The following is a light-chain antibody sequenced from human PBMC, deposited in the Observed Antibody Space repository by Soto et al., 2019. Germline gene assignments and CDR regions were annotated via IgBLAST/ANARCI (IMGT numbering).Light chain of an antibody. CDR1: QGINND. CDR3: QQYGDLPFT. CDR2: GAS. J-gene: IGKJ3*01. V-gene: IGKV1-33*01. Sequence: DIQMTQSPSSLSASVGDRVTFTCQASQGINNDLNWYQHKLEKAPKLLVYGASTLETGVPSRFSGSRSGTEFTFTINSLQPEDIGTYYCQQYGDLPFTFGPGTKVAI.